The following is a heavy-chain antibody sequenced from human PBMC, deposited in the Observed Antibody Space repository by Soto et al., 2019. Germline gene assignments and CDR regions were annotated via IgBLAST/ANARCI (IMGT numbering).Heavy chain of an antibody. CDR2: IIGSGGST. J-gene: IGHJ6*03. D-gene: IGHD3-9*01. CDR3: VRDLGRYFRSGYMDL. CDR1: GFTFSNFA. V-gene: IGHV3-23*01. Sequence: PGGSLRLSCAASGFTFSNFAMSWVRQAPGKGLEWVSGIIGSGGSTYYADSLRGRITISRDNAKDSLFLQMNSLRPDDTAVYYCVRDLGRYFRSGYMDLWGDGATVTVSS.